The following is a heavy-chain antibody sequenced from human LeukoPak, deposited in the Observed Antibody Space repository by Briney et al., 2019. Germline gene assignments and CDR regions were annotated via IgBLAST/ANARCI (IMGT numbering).Heavy chain of an antibody. CDR3: ARLSFSSWTYYFDY. CDR1: GGSFSGYY. Sequence: KPSETLSLTCAVYGGSFSGYYWSWIRQPPGKGLEWIGEINHSGSTNYNPSLKSRVTISVDTSKNQFSLKLSSVTAADTAVYYCARLSFSSWTYYFDYWGQGTLVTVSS. V-gene: IGHV4-34*01. CDR2: INHSGST. J-gene: IGHJ4*02. D-gene: IGHD6-13*01.